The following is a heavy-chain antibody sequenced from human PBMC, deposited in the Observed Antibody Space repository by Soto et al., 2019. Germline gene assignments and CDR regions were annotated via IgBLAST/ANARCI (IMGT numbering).Heavy chain of an antibody. Sequence: TLSLTCTVSGGSISSGGYYWSWIRQHPGKGLEWIGYIYYSGSTYYNPSLKSRVTISVDTSKNQFSLKLSSVTAADTAVYYCARGSHYYDSSGPLGFDPWGQGTLVTVSS. CDR3: ARGSHYYDSSGPLGFDP. CDR2: IYYSGST. CDR1: GGSISSGGYY. D-gene: IGHD3-22*01. J-gene: IGHJ5*02. V-gene: IGHV4-31*03.